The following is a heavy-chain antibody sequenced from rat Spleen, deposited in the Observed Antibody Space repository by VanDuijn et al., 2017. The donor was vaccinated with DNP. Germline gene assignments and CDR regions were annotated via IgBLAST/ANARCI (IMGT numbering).Heavy chain of an antibody. D-gene: IGHD4-3*01. CDR2: ISTGGGNT. J-gene: IGHJ2*01. V-gene: IGHV5S11*01. CDR1: GFTFSDYY. Sequence: EVQLVESGGGLVQPGRSMKLSCAASGFTFSDYYMAWVRQAPTKGLEWVASISTGGGNTYYRDSVKGRFTISRDHAKSTLYLQMDSLRSEETATYYCSRQGNSGSIFDYWGQGVMVTVSS. CDR3: SRQGNSGSIFDY.